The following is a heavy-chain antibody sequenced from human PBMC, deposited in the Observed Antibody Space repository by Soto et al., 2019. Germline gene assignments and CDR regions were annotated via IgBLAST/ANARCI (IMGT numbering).Heavy chain of an antibody. J-gene: IGHJ5*02. Sequence: QVQLQESGPGLVKPSETLSLTCTVSGGSISSYYWSWIRQPPGKGLEWIGYIYYSGSTNYNPSLKSRVTISVDTSKNQFSLKLSSVTAADTAVYYCARGFVVVVAATATIDWFDPWGQGTLVTVSS. V-gene: IGHV4-59*01. D-gene: IGHD2-15*01. CDR3: ARGFVVVVAATATIDWFDP. CDR1: GGSISSYY. CDR2: IYYSGST.